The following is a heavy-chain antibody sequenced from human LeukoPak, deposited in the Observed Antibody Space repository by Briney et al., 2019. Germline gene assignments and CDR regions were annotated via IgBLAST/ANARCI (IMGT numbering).Heavy chain of an antibody. CDR3: ARPTASYDTLDI. J-gene: IGHJ3*02. CDR2: ISTSNSLT. D-gene: IGHD1-26*01. CDR1: GYTFSSYG. V-gene: IGHV1-18*01. Sequence: GASVKVSCKASGYTFSSYGISWVRQAPGQGLEWVGWISTSNSLTRYPEKFQDRVTLTTDASTSTAYMELRSLRSDVAAVYYCARPTASYDTLDIWGQGTRVTVSS.